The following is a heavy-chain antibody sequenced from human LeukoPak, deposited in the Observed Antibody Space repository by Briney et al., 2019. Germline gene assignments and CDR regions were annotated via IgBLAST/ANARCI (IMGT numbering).Heavy chain of an antibody. D-gene: IGHD2-2*01. CDR3: AKAPVSAAANNWFDP. CDR1: GFTFSSYA. J-gene: IGHJ5*02. CDR2: ISGSGGST. V-gene: IGHV3-23*01. Sequence: GGSLRLSCAASGFTFSSYAMSWVRQAPGKGLEWVSAISGSGGSTYYADSVKGRFTISRDNSKNTLYLQMYSLRAEDTAVYYCAKAPVSAAANNWFDPWGQGTLVTVSS.